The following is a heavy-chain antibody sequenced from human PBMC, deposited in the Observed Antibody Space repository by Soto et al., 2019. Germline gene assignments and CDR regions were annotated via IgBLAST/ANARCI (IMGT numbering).Heavy chain of an antibody. V-gene: IGHV3-30-3*01. CDR3: ARAIETAMDPCDY. Sequence: GSLGLSCAASGFSFTTYAMHWVRQALGKGLEWVAVISDDGSIKYYADSVKGRFTISRDNSKNTFYLQMNSLRGDDTALYYCARAIETAMDPCDYWGQGALVTVSS. D-gene: IGHD5-18*01. J-gene: IGHJ4*02. CDR2: ISDDGSIK. CDR1: GFSFTTYA.